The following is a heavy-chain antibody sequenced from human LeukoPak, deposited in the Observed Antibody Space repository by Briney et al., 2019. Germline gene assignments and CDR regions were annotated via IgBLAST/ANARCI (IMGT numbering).Heavy chain of an antibody. J-gene: IGHJ4*02. CDR2: VKQDGSEK. CDR3: ARGRGDSSSWYFDY. V-gene: IGHV3-7*01. CDR1: GFTFSSYW. Sequence: SGGSLRLSCAASGFTFSSYWMSWVRQAPGKGLEWVANVKQDGSEKSCVDSVKGRFTISRDNAKNSLYLQMNSLRVEDTAVYYCARGRGDSSSWYFDYWGQGTLVTVSS. D-gene: IGHD6-13*01.